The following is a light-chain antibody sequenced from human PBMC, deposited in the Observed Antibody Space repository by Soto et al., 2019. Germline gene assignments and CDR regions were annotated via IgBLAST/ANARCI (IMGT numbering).Light chain of an antibody. Sequence: IQLTHSPSTLSGSVGDRVTITCRASQTISSWLAWYQQKPGKAPKLLIYKASTLKSGVPSRFSGSGSGTEFTLTICSLQPDDFAPYYCQHSNSYSEAFGQGANEDIK. CDR1: QTISSW. CDR2: KAS. CDR3: QHSNSYSEA. V-gene: IGKV1-5*03. J-gene: IGKJ1*01.